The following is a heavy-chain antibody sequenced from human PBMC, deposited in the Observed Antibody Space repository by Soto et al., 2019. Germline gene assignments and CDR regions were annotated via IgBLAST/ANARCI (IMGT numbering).Heavy chain of an antibody. CDR1: GGTFSSYA. D-gene: IGHD6-19*01. Sequence: SVKVSCKXSGGTFSSYAISWVRQAPGQGLEWMGGIIPIFGTANYAQKFQGRVTITADKSTSTAYMELSSLRSEDTAVYYCAREEYSSGWYYFDYWGQGTLVTVSS. CDR3: AREEYSSGWYYFDY. J-gene: IGHJ4*02. CDR2: IIPIFGTA. V-gene: IGHV1-69*06.